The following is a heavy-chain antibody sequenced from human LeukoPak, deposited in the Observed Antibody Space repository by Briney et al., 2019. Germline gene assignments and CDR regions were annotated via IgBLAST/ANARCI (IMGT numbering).Heavy chain of an antibody. CDR2: IYYSGST. CDR3: ARGYDSSGLSPHYFDY. CDR1: GGSVSSSSYY. J-gene: IGHJ4*02. V-gene: IGHV4-39*07. D-gene: IGHD3-22*01. Sequence: SETLSLTCTVSGGSVSSSSYYWGWIRQPPGKGLEWIGSIYYSGSTNYNPSLKSRVTISVDTSKNQFSLKLSSVTAADTAVYYCARGYDSSGLSPHYFDYWGQGTLVTVSS.